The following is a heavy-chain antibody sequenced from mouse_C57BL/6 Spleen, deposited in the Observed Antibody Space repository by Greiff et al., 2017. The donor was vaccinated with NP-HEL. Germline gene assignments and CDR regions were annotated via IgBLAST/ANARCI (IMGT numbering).Heavy chain of an antibody. CDR2: IYPGDGDT. V-gene: IGHV1-80*01. CDR1: GYAFSSYW. J-gene: IGHJ4*01. CDR3: ARLTTVVATEAMDY. Sequence: VQLQQSGAELVKPGASVKISCKASGYAFSSYWMNWVKQRPGKGLEWIGQIYPGDGDTNYNGKFKGKATLTADKSSSTAYMQLSSLTSEDSAVYFCARLTTVVATEAMDYWGQGTSVTVSS. D-gene: IGHD1-1*01.